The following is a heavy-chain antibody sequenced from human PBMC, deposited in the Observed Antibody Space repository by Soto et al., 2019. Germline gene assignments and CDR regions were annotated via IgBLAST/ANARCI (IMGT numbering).Heavy chain of an antibody. CDR3: DRGSCSSTSCSPVPFDP. CDR1: GGSISSGGYS. CDR2: IYHSGST. J-gene: IGHJ5*02. Sequence: PSETLSLTCAVSGGSISSGGYSWSWLRQPPGRGLEWIGYIYHSGSTYYNPSLKSRVTISVDRSKNQFSLKLSSVTAADTAVYYCDRGSCSSTSCSPVPFDPWGQGTLVTVSS. D-gene: IGHD2-2*01. V-gene: IGHV4-30-2*01.